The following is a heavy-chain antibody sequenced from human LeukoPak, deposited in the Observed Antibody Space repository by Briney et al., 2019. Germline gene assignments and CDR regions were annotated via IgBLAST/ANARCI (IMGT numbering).Heavy chain of an antibody. J-gene: IGHJ5*02. CDR1: GFTFSSYA. V-gene: IGHV3-23*01. CDR3: AKEARLYCSSTSCQESWFDP. Sequence: GGSLRLSCAASGFTFSSYAMSRVRQAPGKGLEWVSAISGSGGSTYYADSVKGRFTISRDNSKNTLYLQMNSLRAEDTAVYYCAKEARLYCSSTSCQESWFDPWGQGTLVTVSS. CDR2: ISGSGGST. D-gene: IGHD2-2*01.